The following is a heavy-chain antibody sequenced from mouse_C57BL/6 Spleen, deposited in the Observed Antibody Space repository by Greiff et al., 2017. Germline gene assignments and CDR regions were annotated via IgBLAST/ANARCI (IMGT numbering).Heavy chain of an antibody. V-gene: IGHV1-26*01. Sequence: EVKLQQSGPELVKPGASVKISCKASGYTFTDYYMNWVKQSHGKSLEWIGEINPNNGGTSYNQKFKGKATLTVDKSSSTAYMELRSLTSAASAVYYCARAFYDYGSSYAWFAYWGQGTLVTVSA. D-gene: IGHD1-1*01. CDR1: GYTFTDYY. CDR2: INPNNGGT. CDR3: ARAFYDYGSSYAWFAY. J-gene: IGHJ3*01.